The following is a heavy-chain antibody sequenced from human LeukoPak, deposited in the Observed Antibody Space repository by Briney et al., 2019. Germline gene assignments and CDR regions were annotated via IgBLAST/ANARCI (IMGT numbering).Heavy chain of an antibody. CDR1: GFTFSSYA. CDR2: ISYDGSNK. V-gene: IGHV3-30*04. Sequence: GGSLRLSCAASGFTFSSYAMHWVRQAPGQGLEWVAVISYDGSNKYYADSVKGRFTISRDNSKNTLYLQMNSLRAEDTAVYYCARGLSIKGNFDYWGQGTLVTVSS. J-gene: IGHJ4*02. CDR3: ARGLSIKGNFDY. D-gene: IGHD5/OR15-5a*01.